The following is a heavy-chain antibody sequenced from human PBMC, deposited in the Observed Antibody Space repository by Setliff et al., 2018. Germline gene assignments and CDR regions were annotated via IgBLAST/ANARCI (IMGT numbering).Heavy chain of an antibody. Sequence: GGSLRLSCAASGFTVSSFSMHWVRQAPVKGLDWVATLSDDGNKKYFGDSVKGRFSISRDNSKNTQYLQMHSLRVEDTAVYYCAREYYDSSGFSYGLDVWGQGTTVTVSS. D-gene: IGHD3-22*01. CDR1: GFTVSSFS. V-gene: IGHV3-30*03. CDR3: AREYYDSSGFSYGLDV. CDR2: LSDDGNKK. J-gene: IGHJ6*02.